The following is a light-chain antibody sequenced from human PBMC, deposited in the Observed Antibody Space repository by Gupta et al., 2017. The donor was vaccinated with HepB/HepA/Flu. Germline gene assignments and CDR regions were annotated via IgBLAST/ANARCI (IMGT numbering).Light chain of an antibody. J-gene: IGLJ3*02. CDR2: DVS. CDR1: SSDIGSDNY. V-gene: IGLV2-14*01. Sequence: QSALTQPAPVPDSPGQRTPIPCTGTSSDIGSDNYVSWYQQHPGKAPKLIIFDVSNRPSGLSNRFSGSKSGNTASLTISGLQAEDEADYYCSSFTTSSTWVFGGGTKLTVL. CDR3: SSFTTSSTWV.